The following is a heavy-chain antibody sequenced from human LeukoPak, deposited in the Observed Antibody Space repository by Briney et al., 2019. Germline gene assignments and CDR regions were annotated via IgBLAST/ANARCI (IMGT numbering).Heavy chain of an antibody. J-gene: IGHJ6*03. CDR1: GYTFTSYY. V-gene: IGHV1-46*01. D-gene: IGHD4-11*01. Sequence: ASVKVSCKASGYTFTSYYMHWVRQAPGQGLEWMGIINPSGGSTSYAQKFQGRVTMTRDMSTSTVYMELSSLRSEDTAVYYCARVYSNYGAGYYYHYMDVWGKGTTVTVSS. CDR2: INPSGGST. CDR3: ARVYSNYGAGYYYHYMDV.